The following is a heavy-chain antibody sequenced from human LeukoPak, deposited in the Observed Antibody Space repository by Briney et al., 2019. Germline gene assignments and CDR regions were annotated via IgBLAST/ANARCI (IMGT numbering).Heavy chain of an antibody. Sequence: PGESLKISCKGSGYSFTTYWIGWVRQMPGKSLEWMGIIYPGDSDTRYSPSFQGQVTISVDKSISTSYLQWSSLKASDTAMYYCASRRGYDSFGLYYFDNWGQGTLVTVSS. CDR2: IYPGDSDT. V-gene: IGHV5-51*01. D-gene: IGHD3-9*01. CDR1: GYSFTTYW. J-gene: IGHJ4*02. CDR3: ASRRGYDSFGLYYFDN.